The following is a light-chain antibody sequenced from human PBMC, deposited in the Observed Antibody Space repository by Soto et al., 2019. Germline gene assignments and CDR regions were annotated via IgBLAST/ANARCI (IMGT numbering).Light chain of an antibody. CDR3: QQSYRSPYT. J-gene: IGKJ2*01. CDR1: QSINIY. CDR2: AAS. V-gene: IGKV1-39*01. Sequence: IQLTQSPSSLSASVGDRVTVTCRASQSINIYLNWYQQKPGKAPTLLIYAASSLQSGVPSRFSGGGSRTDFTLTISILQPEDFATYYCQQSYRSPYTFGQGTKMDI.